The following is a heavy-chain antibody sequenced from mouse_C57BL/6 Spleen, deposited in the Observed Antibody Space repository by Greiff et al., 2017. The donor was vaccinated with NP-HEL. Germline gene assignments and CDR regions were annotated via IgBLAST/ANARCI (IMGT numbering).Heavy chain of an antibody. J-gene: IGHJ1*03. Sequence: EVKLVESGGGLVKPGGSLKLSCAASGFTFSDYGMHWVRQAPEKGLEWVAYISSGSSTIYYADTVKGRFTISRDNAKKTLFLQMTSLRSEDTAMYYCARVPPPYGNYFYWYFDVWGTGTTVTVSS. CDR1: GFTFSDYG. V-gene: IGHV5-17*01. CDR3: ARVPPPYGNYFYWYFDV. CDR2: ISSGSSTI. D-gene: IGHD2-1*01.